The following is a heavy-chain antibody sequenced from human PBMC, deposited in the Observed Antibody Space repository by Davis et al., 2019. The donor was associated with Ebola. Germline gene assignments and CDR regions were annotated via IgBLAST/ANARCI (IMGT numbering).Heavy chain of an antibody. V-gene: IGHV3-23*01. D-gene: IGHD6-13*01. Sequence: GESLKISCAASGFTFSSYAMSWVRQAPGKGLEWVSAISGSGGSTYYADSVKGRFTISRDNSKNTLYLQMNSLRAEDTAVYYCAKPAYSSSWYFHYFDYWGQGTLVTVSS. J-gene: IGHJ4*02. CDR1: GFTFSSYA. CDR3: AKPAYSSSWYFHYFDY. CDR2: ISGSGGST.